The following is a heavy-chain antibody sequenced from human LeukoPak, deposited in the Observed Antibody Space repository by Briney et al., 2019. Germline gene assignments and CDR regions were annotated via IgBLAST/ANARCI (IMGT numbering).Heavy chain of an antibody. J-gene: IGHJ3*02. D-gene: IGHD6-19*01. CDR1: GFTFSSYG. CDR3: ARDFSKYSSGWYHAFDI. CDR2: ISYDGSNK. Sequence: PGRSLRLSCAVSGFTFSSYGMHWVRQAPGKGLEWVAVISYDGSNKYYADSVKGRFTISRDNSKNTLYLQMNSLRAEDTAVYYCARDFSKYSSGWYHAFDIWGQGTMVTVSS. V-gene: IGHV3-30*03.